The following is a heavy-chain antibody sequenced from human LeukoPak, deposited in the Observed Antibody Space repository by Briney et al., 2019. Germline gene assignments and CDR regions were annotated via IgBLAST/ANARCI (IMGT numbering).Heavy chain of an antibody. J-gene: IGHJ5*02. D-gene: IGHD5-12*01. Sequence: SETLSLTGAVYGGSFSGYYWSWIRQPPGKGLEWIGRVSHTGSTDYNPSLRSRVIVSVDTSKDQFSLKLSSVTAADTAVYYCARVDGWAYSGYDAFAFLRAPWGQGTLVTVSS. CDR2: VSHTGST. V-gene: IGHV4-34*01. CDR3: ARVDGWAYSGYDAFAFLRAP. CDR1: GGSFSGYY.